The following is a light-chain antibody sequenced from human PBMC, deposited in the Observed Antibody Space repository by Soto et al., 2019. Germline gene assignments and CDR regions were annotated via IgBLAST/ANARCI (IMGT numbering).Light chain of an antibody. V-gene: IGKV3-20*01. CDR2: AIS. CDR3: QQYDSSPRT. Sequence: ENELTQSPGTLSLSPGQRATLSCRASHTISSSYLAWYQQKPGQAPRLLIYAISDRATGVPAMFRGSGSGTDFTLTITRLEPEDFAVYFCQQYDSSPRTFGQGTKVEIK. CDR1: HTISSSY. J-gene: IGKJ1*01.